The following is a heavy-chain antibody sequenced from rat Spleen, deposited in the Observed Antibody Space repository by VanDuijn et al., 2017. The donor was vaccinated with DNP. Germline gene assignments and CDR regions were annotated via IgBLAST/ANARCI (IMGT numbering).Heavy chain of an antibody. CDR2: ISYAGDNK. J-gene: IGHJ2*01. CDR3: ARHPLYGGYMYFDS. D-gene: IGHD1-11*01. CDR1: GFTFSDFY. Sequence: EVQLVESGGGLVQPGRSLKLSCVASGFTFSDFYMAWVRQTPQKGLEWVASISYAGDNKEYGDSGKGRFTSSRDNGKNTLYLQMDSLKSEDTATYYCARHPLYGGYMYFDSWGQGVMVTVSS. V-gene: IGHV5-22*01.